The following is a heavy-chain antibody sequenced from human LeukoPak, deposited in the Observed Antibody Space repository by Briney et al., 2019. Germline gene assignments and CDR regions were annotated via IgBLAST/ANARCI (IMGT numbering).Heavy chain of an antibody. CDR3: ARWNLRSLGQPNWFDP. V-gene: IGHV3-7*05. CDR1: TFTLNNYW. D-gene: IGHD5-12*01. CDR2: IKQDGSEK. J-gene: IGHJ5*02. Sequence: TGGSLRLSCTASTFTLNNYWMSWVRQAPGKGLEWVANIKQDGSEKYYVDSVKGRFTISRDNAKNSLYLQMDSLRPEDTAVYYCARWNLRSLGQPNWFDPWGRGTLVTVSS.